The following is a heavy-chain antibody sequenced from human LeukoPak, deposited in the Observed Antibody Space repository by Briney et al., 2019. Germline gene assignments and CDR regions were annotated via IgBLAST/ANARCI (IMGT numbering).Heavy chain of an antibody. CDR3: ARVPIVPAAINAFDI. Sequence: SQTLSLTCAVSGGSIRSVGSSWSWIRQPPGRGLEWIGYIYHSGSTYYNPSLKSRVTISVDRYKNQFSLKLSSVTAADTALYYCARVPIVPAAINAFDIWGQRTMVTVSS. CDR1: GGSIRSVGSS. D-gene: IGHD2-2*01. V-gene: IGHV4-30-2*01. CDR2: IYHSGST. J-gene: IGHJ3*02.